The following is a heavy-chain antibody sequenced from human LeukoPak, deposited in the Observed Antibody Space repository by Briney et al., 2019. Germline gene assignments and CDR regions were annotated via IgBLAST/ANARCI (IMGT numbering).Heavy chain of an antibody. CDR2: ISSSSSYI. V-gene: IGHV3-21*01. CDR3: ARDTPGYSSSTNFAY. D-gene: IGHD6-13*01. CDR1: GFTFSDYY. Sequence: PGGSLRLSCAASGFTFSDYYMNWVRQAPGKGLEGVSSISSSSSYIYYADSVKGRFTISRDNAKNSLYLQMNSLRAEDTAVYYCARDTPGYSSSTNFAYWGQGTRVTVSS. J-gene: IGHJ4*02.